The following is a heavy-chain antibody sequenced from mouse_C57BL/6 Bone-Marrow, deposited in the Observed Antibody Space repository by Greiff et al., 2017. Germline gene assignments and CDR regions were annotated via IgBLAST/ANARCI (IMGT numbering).Heavy chain of an antibody. Sequence: QVQLQQPGAELVKPGASVKMSCKASGYTFTSYWITWVKQRPGQGLEWIGDIYPGSGSTNYNEKFKSKATLTADTSSSTAYMQLSSLTSEDSAVYYCAGDGPYYFDYWGQGTTLTVSS. CDR3: AGDGPYYFDY. D-gene: IGHD2-3*01. J-gene: IGHJ2*01. V-gene: IGHV1-55*01. CDR1: GYTFTSYW. CDR2: IYPGSGST.